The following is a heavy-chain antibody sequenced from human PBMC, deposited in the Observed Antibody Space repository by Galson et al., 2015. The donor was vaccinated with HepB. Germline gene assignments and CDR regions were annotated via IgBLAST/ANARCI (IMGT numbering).Heavy chain of an antibody. V-gene: IGHV5-51*01. CDR1: AYNFANYW. D-gene: IGHD1-1*01. CDR2: IFPDDSDT. Sequence: QSGAEVKKPGKSLKISCKGSAYNFANYWIGWVRQMPGKGLERMGIIFPDDSDTRYSPSFRGQVTISADKSINTAYLQWSRLKASDTAIYYCASSLATTLYFDYWGQGTLVTVSS. CDR3: ASSLATTLYFDY. J-gene: IGHJ4*02.